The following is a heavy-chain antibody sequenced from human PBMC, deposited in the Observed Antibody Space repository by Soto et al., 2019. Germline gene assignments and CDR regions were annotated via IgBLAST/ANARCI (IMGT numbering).Heavy chain of an antibody. J-gene: IGHJ4*02. CDR3: AGLMAAFGGVFDC. CDR2: ISGSGRKT. CDR1: GFTFNTYD. D-gene: IGHD3-16*01. V-gene: IGHV3-23*01. Sequence: GQLLASGGVLVQPGGSLRLSCAASGFTFNTYDMAWVRQAPGKGPEWVSDISGSGRKTNYADSVKGRFTISRDNSKNTLYLQMTTLRADVTAIYYCAGLMAAFGGVFDCWGPGTLVTVTS.